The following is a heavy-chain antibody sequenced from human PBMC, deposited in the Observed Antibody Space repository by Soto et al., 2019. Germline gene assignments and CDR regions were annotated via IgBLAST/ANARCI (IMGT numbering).Heavy chain of an antibody. CDR2: IYHSGST. V-gene: IGHV4-30-2*01. Sequence: SETLSLTCAVSGGSISSGGYSWSWIRQPPGKGLEWIGYIYHSGSTYYNPSLKSRVTISVDRSKNQFSLKLSSVTAADTAVYYCARIPDRWGQGTLVTVFS. CDR1: GGSISSGGYS. D-gene: IGHD2-2*01. J-gene: IGHJ5*02. CDR3: ARIPDR.